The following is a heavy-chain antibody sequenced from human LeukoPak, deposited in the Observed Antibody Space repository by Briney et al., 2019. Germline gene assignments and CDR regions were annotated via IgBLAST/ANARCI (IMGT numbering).Heavy chain of an antibody. J-gene: IGHJ4*02. CDR2: ITDDGGTT. D-gene: IGHD2-2*03. CDR3: ARVDDFTYDF. Sequence: PGGSLRLSCAASGFTFGSYAMHWVRQAPGKGLEYVSAITDDGGTTFYANSVKGRFIISRDNSKNTLFLQMGSLRPEDMAVYYCARVDDFTYDFWGQGTLVTVSS. V-gene: IGHV3-64*01. CDR1: GFTFGSYA.